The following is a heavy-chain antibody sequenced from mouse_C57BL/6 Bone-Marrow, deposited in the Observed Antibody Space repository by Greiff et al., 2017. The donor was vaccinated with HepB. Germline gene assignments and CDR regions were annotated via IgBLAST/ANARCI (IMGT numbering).Heavy chain of an antibody. CDR3: ARWGFSPFAY. J-gene: IGHJ3*01. V-gene: IGHV1-18*01. CDR2: INPNNGGT. Sequence: DVKLQESGPELVKPGASVKIPCKASGYTFTDYNMDWVKQSHGKSLEWIGDINPNNGGTIYNQKFKGKATLTVDKSSSTAYMELRSLTSEDTAVYYCARWGFSPFAYWGQGTLVTVSA. CDR1: GYTFTDYN.